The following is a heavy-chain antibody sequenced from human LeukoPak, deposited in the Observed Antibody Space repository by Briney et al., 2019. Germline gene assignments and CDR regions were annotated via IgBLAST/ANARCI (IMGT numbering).Heavy chain of an antibody. CDR3: ARLGYSSSWYSTHYYYYMDV. Sequence: PGGSLRLSCAASGFTFDDYGMSWVRQAPGKGLEWVSGINLNGGSTGYADSVKGRFTISRDNAKNSLYLQMNSLRAEDTALYYCARLGYSSSWYSTHYYYYMDVWGKGTTVTVSS. D-gene: IGHD6-13*01. J-gene: IGHJ6*03. CDR1: GFTFDDYG. V-gene: IGHV3-20*04. CDR2: INLNGGST.